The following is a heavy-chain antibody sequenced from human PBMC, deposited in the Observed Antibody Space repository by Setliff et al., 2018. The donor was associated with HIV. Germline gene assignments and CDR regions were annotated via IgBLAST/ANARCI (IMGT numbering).Heavy chain of an antibody. CDR1: GYTFTSYG. V-gene: IGHV1-18*01. Sequence: ASVKVSCKASGYTFTSYGISWVRQAPGQGLEWMGWISDYHGNTNYAQKFQGRVTMTTDTSTNTAYMELRSLRSDDTAVYYCARGLWTTGYLYYYYYMDVWGKGTTVTVSS. CDR2: ISDYHGNT. D-gene: IGHD3-9*01. CDR3: ARGLWTTGYLYYYYYMDV. J-gene: IGHJ6*03.